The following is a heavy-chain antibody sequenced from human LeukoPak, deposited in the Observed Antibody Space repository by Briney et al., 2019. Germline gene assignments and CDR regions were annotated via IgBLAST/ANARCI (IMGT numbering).Heavy chain of an antibody. CDR3: VKDRTGTYTPDY. Sequence: GGSLRLSCAATGFTFSNYAIHWGRQAPGKGLEWVAFISDDGSRQHYADSVKGRFTISRDNSKNTLNLQMNSLRAEDTAVYYCVKDRTGTYTPDYWGQGTLVTVSS. V-gene: IGHV3-30-3*01. CDR2: ISDDGSRQ. D-gene: IGHD3-10*01. CDR1: GFTFSNYA. J-gene: IGHJ4*02.